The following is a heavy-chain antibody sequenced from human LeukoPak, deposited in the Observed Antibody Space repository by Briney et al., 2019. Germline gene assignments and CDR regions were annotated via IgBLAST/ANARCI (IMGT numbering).Heavy chain of an antibody. CDR2: INPSAGST. V-gene: IGHV1-46*01. Sequence: ASVKVSCKASGYTFTSYYLHWVRQAPGQGLEWMGIINPSAGSTSYAQKSQGRVTLTRDMSTSTVYMEVSSLRSEDTAVYYCALTFGGPYYYYYMDVWGKGTTVTVSS. J-gene: IGHJ6*03. CDR3: ALTFGGPYYYYYMDV. CDR1: GYTFTSYY. D-gene: IGHD3-16*01.